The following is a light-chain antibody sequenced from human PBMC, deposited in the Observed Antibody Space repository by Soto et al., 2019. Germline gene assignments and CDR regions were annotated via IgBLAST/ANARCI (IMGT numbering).Light chain of an antibody. CDR1: LSLLYTDGNTY. V-gene: IGKV2-30*01. Sequence: DVVMTQSPLSLPVTLGQPASISCRSSLSLLYTDGNTYLNWFQQRPGQSPRRLIYRVSNRDSGVPDRCSGSGSGTEFTLKINGVESDDGGVYYSMESTHWPYTFGQGTKLEI. CDR2: RVS. J-gene: IGKJ2*01. CDR3: MESTHWPYT.